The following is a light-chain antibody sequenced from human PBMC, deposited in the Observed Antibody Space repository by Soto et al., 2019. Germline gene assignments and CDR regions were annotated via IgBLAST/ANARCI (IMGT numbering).Light chain of an antibody. CDR3: QSYDSSLSGSV. Sequence: QSVLTQPPSVSGAPGQRVTISCAGSSSNIGAGYDVHWYHHLPGTAPKLLISGNTNRPSGVPDRFSGSKSGTSASLAITGLXXXXXXXYYCQSYDSSLSGSVFGGGTK. CDR2: GNT. CDR1: SSNIGAGYD. J-gene: IGLJ2*01. V-gene: IGLV1-40*01.